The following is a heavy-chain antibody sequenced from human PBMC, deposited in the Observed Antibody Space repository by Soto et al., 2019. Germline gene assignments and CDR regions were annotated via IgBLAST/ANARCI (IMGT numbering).Heavy chain of an antibody. V-gene: IGHV6-1*01. CDR1: GDSVSSNSAA. J-gene: IGHJ4*02. Sequence: SQTLSLTCAISGDSVSSNSAAWNWIRQSPSRGLEWLGRTYYRSKWYNDYAVSVKSRITINPDTSKNQFSLQLNSVTPEDTAVYYCARGRIAAADPPAIYYFDYWGQGTLVTVSS. D-gene: IGHD6-13*01. CDR2: TYYRSKWYN. CDR3: ARGRIAAADPPAIYYFDY.